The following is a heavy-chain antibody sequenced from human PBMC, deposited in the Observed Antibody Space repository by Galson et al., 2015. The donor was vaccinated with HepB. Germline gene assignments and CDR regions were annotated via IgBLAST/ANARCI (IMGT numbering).Heavy chain of an antibody. CDR3: TGGYCSGGSCFLDAFDI. Sequence: SLRLSCAASGFTFSNAWMSWVRQAPGKGLEWVGRIKSKTDGGTTDYAAPVKGRFTISRDDSKNTLYLQMNSLKTEDTAVYYCTGGYCSGGSCFLDAFDIWGQGTMVTVSS. CDR2: IKSKTDGGTT. CDR1: GFTFSNAW. V-gene: IGHV3-15*01. J-gene: IGHJ3*02. D-gene: IGHD2-15*01.